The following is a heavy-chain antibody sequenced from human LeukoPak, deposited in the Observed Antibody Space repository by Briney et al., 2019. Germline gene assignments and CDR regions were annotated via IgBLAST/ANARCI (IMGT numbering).Heavy chain of an antibody. CDR1: GGSISSSSYY. V-gene: IGHV4-39*07. CDR2: IYYSGST. Sequence: SETLSLTCTVSGGSISSSSYYWGWIRQPPGKGLEWIGSIYYSGSTYYNPSLKSRVTISVDTSKNQFSLKLSSVTAADTAVYYCARDGGYCSGGSCSRYYYGMDVWGQGTTVTVSS. D-gene: IGHD2-15*01. J-gene: IGHJ6*02. CDR3: ARDGGYCSGGSCSRYYYGMDV.